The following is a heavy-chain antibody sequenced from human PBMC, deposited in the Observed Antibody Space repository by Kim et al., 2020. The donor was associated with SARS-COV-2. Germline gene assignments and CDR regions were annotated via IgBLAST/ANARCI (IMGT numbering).Heavy chain of an antibody. J-gene: IGHJ6*02. CDR3: ARDIDILTGYYPSYYYGMDV. D-gene: IGHD3-9*01. Sequence: GGSLRLSCAASGFTVSSNYMSWVRQAPGKGLEWVSVIYSGGSTYYADSVKGRFTISRDNSKNTLYLQMNSLRAEDTAVYYCARDIDILTGYYPSYYYGMDVWGQGTTVTVSS. V-gene: IGHV3-66*02. CDR1: GFTVSSNY. CDR2: IYSGGST.